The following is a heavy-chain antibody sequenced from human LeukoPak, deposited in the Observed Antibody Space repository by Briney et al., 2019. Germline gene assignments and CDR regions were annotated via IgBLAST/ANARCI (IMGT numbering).Heavy chain of an antibody. CDR3: ARHAYSSSWYLDY. J-gene: IGHJ4*02. CDR1: GGSFSGYY. CDR2: IYYSGST. V-gene: IGHV4-59*08. D-gene: IGHD6-13*01. Sequence: SETLSLTCAVYGGSFSGYYWSWIRQPPGKGLEWIGYIYYSGSTNYNPSLKSRVTISVDTSKNQFSLKLSSVTAADTAVYYCARHAYSSSWYLDYWGQGTLVTVSS.